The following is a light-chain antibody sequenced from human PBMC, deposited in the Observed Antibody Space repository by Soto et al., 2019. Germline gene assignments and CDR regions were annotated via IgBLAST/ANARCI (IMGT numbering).Light chain of an antibody. V-gene: IGKV1-5*01. CDR1: QSISSW. J-gene: IGKJ1*01. CDR2: DAS. CDR3: QQHNSLVA. Sequence: DIQMTQSPSTLSASVGDRVTITCRASQSISSWLAWYQQKPGNAPKLLIYDASSLESGVPSRFSGSGSGTEFTLTISSLQPDDFATYYCQQHNSLVAFGQGTKVEIK.